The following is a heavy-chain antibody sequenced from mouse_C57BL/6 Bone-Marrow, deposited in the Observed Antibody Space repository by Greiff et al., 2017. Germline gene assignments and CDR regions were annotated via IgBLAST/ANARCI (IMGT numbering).Heavy chain of an antibody. Sequence: VQGVESGAELARPGASVKLSCKASGYTFTSYGISWVKQRTGQGLEWIGAIYPRSGNTYYNEKFKGKATLTADKSSSTAYMELRSLTSEDAAVYFCARSVNSNYDYWGQGTTLTVSS. CDR2: IYPRSGNT. J-gene: IGHJ2*01. V-gene: IGHV1-81*01. CDR1: GYTFTSYG. CDR3: ARSVNSNYDY. D-gene: IGHD2-5*01.